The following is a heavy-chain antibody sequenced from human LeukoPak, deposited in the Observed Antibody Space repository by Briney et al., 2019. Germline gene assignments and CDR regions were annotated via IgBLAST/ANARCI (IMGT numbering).Heavy chain of an antibody. D-gene: IGHD3-9*01. CDR3: GRAGHDWGPEY. CDR1: GDSVCCNRAT. J-gene: IGHJ4*02. V-gene: IGHV6-1*01. Sequence: SQTLSIPCSISGDSVCCNRATLNWLSQSPSRGVEWLGRIYYQSKWYADYAVSVKGRITINPDTSKNQFSLLLNSVTPEDTAVYFCGRAGHDWGPEYWGQGTLVAVSS. CDR2: IYYQSKWYA.